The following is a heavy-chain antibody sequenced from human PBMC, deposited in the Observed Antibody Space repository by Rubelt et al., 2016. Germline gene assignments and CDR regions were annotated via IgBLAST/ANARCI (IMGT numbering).Heavy chain of an antibody. V-gene: IGHV4-59*08. J-gene: IGHJ3*02. D-gene: IGHD3-22*01. CDR3: ARLLAPRYYYDSSGPAFDI. CDR2: IYYSGST. Sequence: IGYIYYSGSTNYNPSLKSRVTISVDTSKNQFSLKLSSVTAADTAVYYCARLLAPRYYYDSSGPAFDIWGQGTMVTVSS.